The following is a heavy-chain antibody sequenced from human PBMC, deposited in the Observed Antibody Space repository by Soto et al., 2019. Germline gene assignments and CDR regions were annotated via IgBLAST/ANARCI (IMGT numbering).Heavy chain of an antibody. D-gene: IGHD4-4*01. J-gene: IGHJ6*03. CDR1: GYSFTSYW. Sequence: GESLKISCKGSGYSFTSYWIGWVRQMPGKGLEWMGIIYPGDSDTRYSPSFQGQVTISADKSISTAYLQWSSLKASDTAMYYCARHVYSNYKNDYYYYYYMDVWGKGTTVTVSS. V-gene: IGHV5-51*01. CDR3: ARHVYSNYKNDYYYYYYMDV. CDR2: IYPGDSDT.